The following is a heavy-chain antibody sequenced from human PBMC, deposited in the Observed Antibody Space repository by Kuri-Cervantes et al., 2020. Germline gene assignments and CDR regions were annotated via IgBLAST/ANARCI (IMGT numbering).Heavy chain of an antibody. CDR1: GFTFDDYA. J-gene: IGHJ3*02. CDR2: ISWNSGSI. V-gene: IGHV3-9*01. Sequence: LSLTCAASGFTFDDYAMHWVRQAPGKGLEWVSGISWNSGSIGYADSVKGRFTISRDNAKNSLYLQMNSLRAQDTAVYYCARDPPYDSSGYYYGAHAFDIWGQGTMVTVSS. CDR3: ARDPPYDSSGYYYGAHAFDI. D-gene: IGHD3-22*01.